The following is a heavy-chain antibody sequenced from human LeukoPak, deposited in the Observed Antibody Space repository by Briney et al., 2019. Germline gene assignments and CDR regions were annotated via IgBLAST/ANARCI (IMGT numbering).Heavy chain of an antibody. V-gene: IGHV1-69*04. D-gene: IGHD3-3*01. J-gene: IGHJ4*02. CDR1: GGTFSSYA. CDR3: ARDSVGVAAYY. CDR2: IIPILGIA. Sequence: GASVKVSCKASGGTFSSYAISWVRQAPGQGLEWMGRIIPILGIANYAQKFQGRVTITADKSTSTAYMELSSLRSEDTAVYYCARDSVGVAAYYWGQGTLVTVSS.